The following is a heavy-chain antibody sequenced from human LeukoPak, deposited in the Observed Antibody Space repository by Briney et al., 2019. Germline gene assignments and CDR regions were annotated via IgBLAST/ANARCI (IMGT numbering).Heavy chain of an antibody. V-gene: IGHV1-2*02. Sequence: ASVKVSCKASGYIFTGYYMHWVRQAPGQGLEWMGWINANSGGTKYAQKFQGRVTMTRDTSISTAYMELSGLRSDDTAVYYCARGRLGTWFGELKAWGQGTLVTVSS. J-gene: IGHJ5*02. D-gene: IGHD3-10*01. CDR3: ARGRLGTWFGELKA. CDR2: INANSGGT. CDR1: GYIFTGYY.